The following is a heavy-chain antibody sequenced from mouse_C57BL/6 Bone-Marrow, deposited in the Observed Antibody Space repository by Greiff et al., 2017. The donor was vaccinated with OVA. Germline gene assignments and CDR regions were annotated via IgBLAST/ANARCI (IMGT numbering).Heavy chain of an antibody. CDR2: IYPRSGNT. Sequence: QVQLKESGAELARPGASVKLSCKASGYTFTSYGISWVKQRTGQGLEWIGEIYPRSGNTYYNEKFKGKATLTADKSSSTAYMELRSLTSEDSAVYFCARSPATMVTQYYAMDYWGQGTSVTVSS. V-gene: IGHV1-81*01. D-gene: IGHD2-1*01. CDR1: GYTFTSYG. CDR3: ARSPATMVTQYYAMDY. J-gene: IGHJ4*01.